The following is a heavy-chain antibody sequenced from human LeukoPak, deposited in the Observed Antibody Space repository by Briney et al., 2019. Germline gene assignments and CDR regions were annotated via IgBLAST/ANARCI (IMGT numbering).Heavy chain of an antibody. CDR2: ISYDGSNK. Sequence: GGSLRLSCAASGFTFSSYGMHWVRQAPGKGLEWVAVISYDGSNKYYADSVKGRFTISRDNSKNTLYLQMNSLRAEDTAVYYCAKIVPATAAHDAFDIWGQGTMVTVSS. D-gene: IGHD2-2*01. CDR1: GFTFSSYG. CDR3: AKIVPATAAHDAFDI. J-gene: IGHJ3*02. V-gene: IGHV3-30*18.